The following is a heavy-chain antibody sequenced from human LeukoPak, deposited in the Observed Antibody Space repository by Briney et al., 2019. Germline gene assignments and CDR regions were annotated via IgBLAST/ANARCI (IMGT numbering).Heavy chain of an antibody. J-gene: IGHJ4*02. CDR2: TSAFNGET. CDR3: TRGSSTAYSGDY. D-gene: IGHD3-22*01. V-gene: IGHV1-18*01. Sequence: ASVTVSCKPSGYKFTNCGINWVRQAPGQGLEWRGWTSAFNGETYLAQNLHDRVTMTTDTSTGTVYMELRSLRSDDAAVYYCTRGSSTAYSGDYWGQGTLVTVSS. CDR1: GYKFTNCG.